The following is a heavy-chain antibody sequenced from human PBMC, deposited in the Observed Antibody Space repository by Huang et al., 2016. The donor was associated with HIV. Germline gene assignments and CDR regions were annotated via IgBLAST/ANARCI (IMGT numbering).Heavy chain of an antibody. CDR1: GGSITSGTYY. J-gene: IGHJ4*02. Sequence: QVQLQESGPGLVKPSQTLSLTCTVSGGSITSGTYYWTWIRQPAGKGLEWIGHIYSSGSTNYNPSFKSRVYMSLDTSKNQFSLKLSSVAAADTAVYYCARGPRITMVRGIMISLDYWGQGALVTVSS. D-gene: IGHD3-10*01. V-gene: IGHV4-61*09. CDR3: ARGPRITMVRGIMISLDY. CDR2: IYSSGST.